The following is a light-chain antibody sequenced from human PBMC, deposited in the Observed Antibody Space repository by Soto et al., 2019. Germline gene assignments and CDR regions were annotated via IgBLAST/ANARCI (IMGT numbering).Light chain of an antibody. J-gene: IGLJ2*01. V-gene: IGLV2-14*01. CDR3: SSYTSSSTLVV. CDR2: DVS. CDR1: SSDVGAYNY. Sequence: QSALTQPASVSGSPGQSITVSCTGTSSDVGAYNYVSWYQQHPGKAPKLMIYDVSNRPSGVSNRFSGSKSGNTASLTISGLQPEDEADYYCSSYTSSSTLVVFGGGTKVTVL.